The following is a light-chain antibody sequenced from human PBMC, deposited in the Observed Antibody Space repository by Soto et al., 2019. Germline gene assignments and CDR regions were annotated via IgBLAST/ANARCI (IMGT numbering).Light chain of an antibody. Sequence: DIQMTQSPSSLSASVGDRVTITCRASQSISSYLNWYQQKPGKAPNLLIYAASSLQSGVPSRFSGSGSGTDFTLTISSLQPEDFATDYCQQSYSTLRTFGQGTKVEIK. V-gene: IGKV1-39*01. CDR1: QSISSY. CDR3: QQSYSTLRT. CDR2: AAS. J-gene: IGKJ1*01.